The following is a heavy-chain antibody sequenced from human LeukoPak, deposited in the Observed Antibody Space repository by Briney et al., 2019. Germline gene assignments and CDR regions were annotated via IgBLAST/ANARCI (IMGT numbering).Heavy chain of an antibody. CDR3: AKDSLKYYGSGSYSGIDY. Sequence: GGSLRLSCAASGFTFDDYAMHWVRQAPGKGVEWVSLISGDGGRTFYADSVKGRFTISRDNSKNSLYLQMNSLRTEDTALYYCAKDSLKYYGSGSYSGIDYWGQGSLVTVSS. V-gene: IGHV3-43*02. J-gene: IGHJ4*02. CDR1: GFTFDDYA. D-gene: IGHD3-10*01. CDR2: ISGDGGRT.